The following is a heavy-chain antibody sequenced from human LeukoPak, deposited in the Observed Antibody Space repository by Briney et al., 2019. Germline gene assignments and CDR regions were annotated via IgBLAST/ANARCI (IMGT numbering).Heavy chain of an antibody. J-gene: IGHJ4*02. CDR2: ISSSGSYI. Sequence: GGSLRLSCAASGFTFSSYSMNWVRQAPGKGLEWVSSISSSGSYIYYADSVKGRFTISKDNAENTVYLQMNNLRAEDTAVYYCVSFYETYWGRGTLVTVSS. D-gene: IGHD2-2*01. V-gene: IGHV3-21*01. CDR3: VSFYETY. CDR1: GFTFSSYS.